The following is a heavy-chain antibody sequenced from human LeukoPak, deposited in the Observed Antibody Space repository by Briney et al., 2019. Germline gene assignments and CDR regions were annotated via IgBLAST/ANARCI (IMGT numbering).Heavy chain of an antibody. Sequence: GESLKISCKGSGYSFTCYWISWVRQMPGKGLERMGRIDPSDSYTNYSPSFQGHVTISADKSISTAYLQWSSLKASDTAMYYCAREGPNVVVPAAMGSSNWFDPWGQGTLVTVSS. CDR2: IDPSDSYT. CDR3: AREGPNVVVPAAMGSSNWFDP. D-gene: IGHD2-2*01. V-gene: IGHV5-10-1*01. CDR1: GYSFTCYW. J-gene: IGHJ5*02.